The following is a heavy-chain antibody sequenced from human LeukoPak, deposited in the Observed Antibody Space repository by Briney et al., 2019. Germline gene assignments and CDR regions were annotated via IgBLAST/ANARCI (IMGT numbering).Heavy chain of an antibody. V-gene: IGHV3-30*02. CDR3: AKDRCSNGIGCYYYYMEV. J-gene: IGHJ6*03. Sequence: GGSLRLSCAASAFTFSSYGMHWVRQAPGKGLEWVAYIQYDRTNEQYAHSVKGRFRISRDNSNNILYLQMNSLRTEDTAVYYCAKDRCSNGIGCYYYYMEVWGKGTTVTVSS. CDR2: IQYDRTNE. D-gene: IGHD2-8*01. CDR1: AFTFSSYG.